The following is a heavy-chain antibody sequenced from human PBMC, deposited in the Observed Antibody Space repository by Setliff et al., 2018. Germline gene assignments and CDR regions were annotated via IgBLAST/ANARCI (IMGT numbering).Heavy chain of an antibody. Sequence: PSETLSLTCAASGGTFSDYYWTWIRQPPGKGLEWIGEINYSRVVNYKPSLKSRVSISLDTSKNQFSLRLTSLTAADTAVYYCARGSQYQGGFYYMDVWGKGTTVTVSS. J-gene: IGHJ6*03. CDR2: INYSRVV. V-gene: IGHV4-34*01. D-gene: IGHD5-12*01. CDR1: GGTFSDYY. CDR3: ARGSQYQGGFYYMDV.